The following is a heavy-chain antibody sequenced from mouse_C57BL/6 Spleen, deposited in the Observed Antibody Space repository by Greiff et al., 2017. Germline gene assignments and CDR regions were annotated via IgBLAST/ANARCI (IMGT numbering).Heavy chain of an antibody. Sequence: QVQLQQSGAELARPGASVKMSCKASGYTFTSYTMHWVNQRPGQGLEWIGYINPSSGSTKYNQKFKDKATLNENKYYSTDYMQLSSLTSEDSAVYYCARDSFYAMDYWGQGTSVTVSS. CDR2: INPSSGST. CDR1: GYTFTSYT. V-gene: IGHV1-4*01. J-gene: IGHJ4*01. CDR3: ARDSFYAMDY.